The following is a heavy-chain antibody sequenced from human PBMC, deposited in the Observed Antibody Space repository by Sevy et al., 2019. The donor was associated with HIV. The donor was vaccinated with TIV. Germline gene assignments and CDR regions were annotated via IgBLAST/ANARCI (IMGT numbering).Heavy chain of an antibody. CDR1: GFTFSSYA. CDR3: AKDLYCSGGSCYWYHYGMDV. CDR2: ISGSGGST. D-gene: IGHD2-15*01. J-gene: IGHJ6*02. V-gene: IGHV3-23*01. Sequence: GGSLRLSCAASGFTFSSYAMSWVRQAPGKGLEWVSAISGSGGSTYYADSVKGRFTISRDNSKNTLYLQMNSLRAEDTAVYYCAKDLYCSGGSCYWYHYGMDVWGQGTTVTVSS.